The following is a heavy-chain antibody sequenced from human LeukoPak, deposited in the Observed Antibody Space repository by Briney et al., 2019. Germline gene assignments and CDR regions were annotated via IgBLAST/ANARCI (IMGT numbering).Heavy chain of an antibody. CDR1: GFTFSSYW. V-gene: IGHV3-7*03. Sequence: GGSLRLSCAASGFTFSSYWMNWARQAPGKGLEWVASINHNGNVNYYVDSMRGRFTISRDNAKNSLYLQMNSLRAEDTAVYYCARHPYDNSGYFDYWGQGTLVTVSS. CDR3: ARHPYDNSGYFDY. CDR2: INHNGNVN. J-gene: IGHJ4*02. D-gene: IGHD3-22*01.